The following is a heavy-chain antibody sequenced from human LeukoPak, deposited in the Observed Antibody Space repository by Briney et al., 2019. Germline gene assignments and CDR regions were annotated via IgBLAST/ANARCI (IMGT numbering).Heavy chain of an antibody. J-gene: IGHJ5*02. CDR1: GGSISSYY. V-gene: IGHV4-59*01. CDR3: ARGYNKNWFDP. D-gene: IGHD5-24*01. Sequence: SETLSLTCTVSGGSISSYYWRWIRQPPGKGLEWIGYIYYSGSTNYNPSLKSRVTISVDTSKNQFSLKLSSVTAADTAVYYCARGYNKNWFDPWGQGTLVTVSS. CDR2: IYYSGST.